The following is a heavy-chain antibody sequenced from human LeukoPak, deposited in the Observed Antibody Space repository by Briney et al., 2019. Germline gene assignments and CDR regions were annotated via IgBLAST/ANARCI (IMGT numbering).Heavy chain of an antibody. D-gene: IGHD5-12*01. CDR2: ISSSSSTI. CDR3: ARDKQWLRPYYMDV. J-gene: IGHJ6*03. CDR1: GFTFGSYS. Sequence: PGGSLRPSCAASGFTFGSYSMNWVRQAPGKGLEWVSYISSSSSTIYYADSVKGRSTISRDNAKNSLYLQMNSLRAEDTAVYYCARDKQWLRPYYMDVWGKGTTVTVSS. V-gene: IGHV3-48*01.